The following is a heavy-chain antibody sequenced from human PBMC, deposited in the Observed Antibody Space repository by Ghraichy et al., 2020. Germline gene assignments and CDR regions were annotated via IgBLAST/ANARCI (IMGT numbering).Heavy chain of an antibody. Sequence: SQTLSLTCTVSGGSINIMSFYWGWVRQPPGKGLEWIGNIYNTGTTSYNPSLKSRVNISVDTSKNEFSLRLTSVTAADTAVYFCAGPSGYGTGIYYPLDHWGQGSLVTVTS. V-gene: IGHV4-39*01. J-gene: IGHJ4*02. CDR2: IYNTGTT. D-gene: IGHD6-13*01. CDR1: GGSINIMSFY. CDR3: AGPSGYGTGIYYPLDH.